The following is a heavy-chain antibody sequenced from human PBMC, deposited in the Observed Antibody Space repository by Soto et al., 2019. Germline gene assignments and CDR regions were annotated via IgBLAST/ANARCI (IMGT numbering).Heavy chain of an antibody. V-gene: IGHV3-74*01. CDR1: GFTFSSYW. CDR2: INSDGSST. J-gene: IGHJ2*01. Sequence: EVQLVESGGGLVQPGGSLRLSCAASGFTFSSYWMHWVRXXXXXXLVWVSRINSDGSSTSYADSVKGRFTTSRDNAKXXXXXXXXXXXXXXXXXXXXXXXXXXXXXFDLWGRGTLVTVSS. CDR3: XXXXXXXXXFDL.